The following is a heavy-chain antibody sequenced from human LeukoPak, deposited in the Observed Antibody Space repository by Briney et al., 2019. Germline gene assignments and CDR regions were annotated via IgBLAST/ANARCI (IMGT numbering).Heavy chain of an antibody. CDR1: GYTFTSYG. Sequence: ASVKVSCKASGYTFTSYGISWVRQAPGQGLEWIGWISAYNGNTNYAQKLQGRVTMTTDTSTITAYMELRSLRSDDTAVYYCARAGLGSSWYALDYWGQGTLVTVSS. CDR3: ARAGLGSSWYALDY. V-gene: IGHV1-18*01. CDR2: ISAYNGNT. J-gene: IGHJ4*02. D-gene: IGHD6-13*01.